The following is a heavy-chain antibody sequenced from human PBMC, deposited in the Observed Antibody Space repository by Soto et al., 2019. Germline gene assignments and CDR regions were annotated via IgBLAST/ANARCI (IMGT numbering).Heavy chain of an antibody. Sequence: QVQLVQSGAEVKKPGASVKISCKASGYTFTRYTMNWVRQAPGQRLEWMGWINPDNGNTKSSQKFQDRVIITRDTSASTAYMDLSSLRSEDTAVYYWARGIATGQLEHWGQGTLVTVSS. V-gene: IGHV1-3*01. CDR2: INPDNGNT. CDR1: GYTFTRYT. CDR3: ARGIATGQLEH. J-gene: IGHJ5*02. D-gene: IGHD2-15*01.